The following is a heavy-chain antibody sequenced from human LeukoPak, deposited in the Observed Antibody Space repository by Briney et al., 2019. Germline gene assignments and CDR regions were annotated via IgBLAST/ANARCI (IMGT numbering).Heavy chain of an antibody. D-gene: IGHD3-22*01. CDR2: ISGGGGST. J-gene: IGHJ4*02. CDR3: ANNYYDVSGYYHFEY. CDR1: GFTFSSYS. Sequence: GGSLRLPCAASGFTFSSYSMNWVRQAPGKGLEWVSGISGGGGSTFYADSVKGRFTISSDRSKDTLYLQMNSLRAEDTALYYCANNYYDVSGYYHFEYWSQGTLVTVSS. V-gene: IGHV3-23*01.